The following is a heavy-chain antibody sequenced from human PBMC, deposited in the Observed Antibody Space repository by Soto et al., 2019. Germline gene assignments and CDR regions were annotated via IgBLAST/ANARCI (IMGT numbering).Heavy chain of an antibody. CDR1: GGTFSSYT. V-gene: IGHV1-69*02. D-gene: IGHD3-10*01. CDR2: IIPILGIA. CDR3: ARALGVTMVRGVKEYYYYMDV. Sequence: SVKVSCKASGGTFSSYTISWVRQAPGQGLEWMGRIIPILGIANYAQKFQGRVTITADKSTSTAYMELSSLRSEDTAVYYCARALGVTMVRGVKEYYYYMDVPGKGTTVTVSS. J-gene: IGHJ6*03.